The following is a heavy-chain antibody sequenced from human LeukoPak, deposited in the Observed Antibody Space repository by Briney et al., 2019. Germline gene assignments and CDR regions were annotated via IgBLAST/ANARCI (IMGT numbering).Heavy chain of an antibody. D-gene: IGHD3-10*01. CDR1: GGSISSSSYY. J-gene: IGHJ4*02. Sequence: SETLSLTCTVSGGSISSSSYYWGWIRQPPGKGLEWIGSIYYSGSTYYNPSLKSRVTISVDTSKNQFSLKLSSVTAADTAVYYCAGDLRSGSYRYFDYWGQGTLVTVSS. V-gene: IGHV4-39*02. CDR2: IYYSGST. CDR3: AGDLRSGSYRYFDY.